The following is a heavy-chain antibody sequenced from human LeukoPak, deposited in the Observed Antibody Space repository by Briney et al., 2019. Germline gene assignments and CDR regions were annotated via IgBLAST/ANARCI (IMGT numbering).Heavy chain of an antibody. V-gene: IGHV4-39*01. CDR1: GGSISSSSHY. CDR2: IYYSGRT. J-gene: IGHJ4*02. CDR3: ARLLYDSRGYYYLDY. D-gene: IGHD3-22*01. Sequence: PSETLSLTCAVSGGSISSSSHYWGWLRQPPGKGLEWIGSIYYSGRTYDNPSLKSRVTISVDTSNNQFSLKLRSVTAADTAVYYCARLLYDSRGYYYLDYWGQGTLVTVSS.